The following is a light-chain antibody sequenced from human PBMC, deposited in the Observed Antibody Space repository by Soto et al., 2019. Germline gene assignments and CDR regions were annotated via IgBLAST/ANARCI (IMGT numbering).Light chain of an antibody. CDR1: QDVSRY. J-gene: IGKJ3*01. CDR2: GAS. V-gene: IGKV1-9*01. Sequence: QLTQSPSSLSASVGDRVTITCRASQDVSRYLAWYQQKAGKAPKLLIYGASTLQSGVPSRFSGFGSGTEFTLTISSLQPEDFATYHCQQLQRTPFNFGHGTTVDV. CDR3: QQLQRTPFN.